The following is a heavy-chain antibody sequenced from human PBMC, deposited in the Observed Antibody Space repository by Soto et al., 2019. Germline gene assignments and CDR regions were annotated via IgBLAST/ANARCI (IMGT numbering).Heavy chain of an antibody. J-gene: IGHJ5*02. CDR3: ASAFWSGYSYFIDP. CDR2: ISSSSSTI. D-gene: IGHD3-3*01. V-gene: IGHV3-48*02. CDR1: GFTFSSYS. Sequence: PGGSLRLSCAASGFTFSSYSMNWVRQAPGKGLEWVSYISSSSSTIDYADSVKGRFTIYRDNAKNSLYLQMNSLRDEDTAMYYCASAFWSGYSYFIDPWGQGTLVTVSS.